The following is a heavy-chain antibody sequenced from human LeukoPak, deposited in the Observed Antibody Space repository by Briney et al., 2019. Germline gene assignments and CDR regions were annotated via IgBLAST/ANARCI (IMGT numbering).Heavy chain of an antibody. D-gene: IGHD3-10*01. J-gene: IGHJ4*02. CDR3: ARFGITVVRGGKYYFDY. CDR2: IYYSGAT. CDR1: GGFIGNYY. Sequence: PSATLSPTCTVSGGFIGNYYWSWIRQPPGKGLEWLGHIYYSGATKYNPPLKSRITIPVDTSKNQFSLMLSSVTAADTAVYDCARFGITVVRGGKYYFDYWGQGTLVTVSS. V-gene: IGHV4-59*08.